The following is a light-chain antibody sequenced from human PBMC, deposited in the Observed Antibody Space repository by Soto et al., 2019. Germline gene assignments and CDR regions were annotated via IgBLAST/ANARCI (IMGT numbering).Light chain of an antibody. CDR2: DDN. J-gene: IGLJ1*01. CDR3: GSWDSSLRAYV. Sequence: QSVMTQPPSVSAATGQRVTISCSGSSSNIGGHSVSWYQQLPGTAPKLLIYDDNKRPSGIPDRCSGSKSVTSATLGITGFQTGDEADYYCGSWDSSLRAYVFGPGTKLTVL. CDR1: SSNIGGHS. V-gene: IGLV1-51*01.